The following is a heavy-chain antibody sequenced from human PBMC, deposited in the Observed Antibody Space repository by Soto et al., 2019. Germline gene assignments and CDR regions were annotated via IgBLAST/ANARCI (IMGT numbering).Heavy chain of an antibody. Sequence: EVQLVESGGGLIQPGGSLRLSCAASGFTVSSNYMSWVRQAPGKGLEWVSVLYSGGSTYYADSVKGRFTISRDNSKNKLDLQMNILRAEDTAVYYCARQLGRNTGFDNWGQGTLVTVSS. CDR1: GFTVSSNY. CDR3: ARQLGRNTGFDN. V-gene: IGHV3-53*01. CDR2: LYSGGST. J-gene: IGHJ4*02. D-gene: IGHD1-1*01.